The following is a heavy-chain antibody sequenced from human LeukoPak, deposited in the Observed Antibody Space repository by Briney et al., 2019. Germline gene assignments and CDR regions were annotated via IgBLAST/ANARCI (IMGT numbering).Heavy chain of an antibody. D-gene: IGHD2-15*01. CDR2: IYPGDSDT. V-gene: IGHV5-51*01. CDR1: GYSFTSYW. J-gene: IGHJ4*02. Sequence: GESLKISCKGSGYSFTSYWIGWVRQMPGKGLEWMGLIYPGDSDTRYSSSFQGQVTFSADKSISTAYLQWSSLKASDTAIYYCARGRCSGGSCFPIDYWGQGTLVTVSS. CDR3: ARGRCSGGSCFPIDY.